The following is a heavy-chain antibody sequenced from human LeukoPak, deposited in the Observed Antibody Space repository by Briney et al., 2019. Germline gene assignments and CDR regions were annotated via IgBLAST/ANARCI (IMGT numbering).Heavy chain of an antibody. CDR2: ISGSGGST. J-gene: IGHJ4*02. Sequence: GGSLRRSCAASGFTFSSYAMSWVRQAPGKGLEWVSAISGSGGSTYYADSVKGRFTISRDNSKNTLYLQMNSLRAEDTAVYYCAKSMGYYYDSSGFDYWGQGTLVTVSS. V-gene: IGHV3-23*01. CDR1: GFTFSSYA. D-gene: IGHD3-22*01. CDR3: AKSMGYYYDSSGFDY.